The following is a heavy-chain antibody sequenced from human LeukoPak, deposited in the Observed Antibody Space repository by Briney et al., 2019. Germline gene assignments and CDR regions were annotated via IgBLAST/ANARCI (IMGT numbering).Heavy chain of an antibody. D-gene: IGHD3-10*01. J-gene: IGHJ4*02. Sequence: SETLSLTRAVYGGSFSGYYWSWIRQPPGKGLEWIGEINHSGSTNYNPSLKSRVTISVDTSKNQFSLKLSSVTAADTAVYYCARGYGSWGQGTLVTVSS. CDR1: GGSFSGYY. CDR2: INHSGST. CDR3: ARGYGS. V-gene: IGHV4-34*01.